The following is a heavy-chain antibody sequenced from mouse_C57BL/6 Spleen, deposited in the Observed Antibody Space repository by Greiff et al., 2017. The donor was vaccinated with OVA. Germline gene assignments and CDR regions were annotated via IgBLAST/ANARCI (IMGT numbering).Heavy chain of an antibody. D-gene: IGHD2-3*01. CDR2: IDPETGGT. Sequence: QVQLQQSGAELVRPGASVTLSCKASGYTFTDYEMHWVKQTPVHGLEWIGAIDPETGGTAYNQKFKGKAILTADKSSSTAYMERRSLTSEDSAVYYCTRDEFFYDGYLLAYWGQGTLVTVSA. J-gene: IGHJ3*01. V-gene: IGHV1-15*01. CDR1: GYTFTDYE. CDR3: TRDEFFYDGYLLAY.